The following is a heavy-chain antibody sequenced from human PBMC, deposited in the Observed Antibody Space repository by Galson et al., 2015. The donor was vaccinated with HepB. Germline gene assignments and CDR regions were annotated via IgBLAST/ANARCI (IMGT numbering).Heavy chain of an antibody. CDR2: INAGNGNT. CDR3: ARSDDSGDYGFDY. D-gene: IGHD4-17*01. CDR1: GYAFTNYA. Sequence: SVKVSCKASGYAFTNYAMHWVRQAPGQRLEWMGWINAGNGNTKNSQKFQGRVTITRDTSASTAYMELSSLRSEDTAVYYCARSDDSGDYGFDYWGQGTLVTVSS. J-gene: IGHJ4*02. V-gene: IGHV1-3*01.